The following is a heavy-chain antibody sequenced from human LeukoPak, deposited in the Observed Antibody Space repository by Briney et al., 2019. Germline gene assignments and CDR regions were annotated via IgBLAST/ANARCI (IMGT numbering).Heavy chain of an antibody. V-gene: IGHV3-7*02. CDR1: GFTFSGYW. Sequence: GGSLRLSCAASGFTFSGYWMTWVRQAPGKGLEWVANMRGDGSAIYYVDSVKGRFTISRDNAKNSLYLQMNSLRDEDTAVYYCARVHRTGATSFDYWGQGTLVTVSS. CDR3: ARVHRTGATSFDY. CDR2: MRGDGSAI. J-gene: IGHJ4*02. D-gene: IGHD1-7*01.